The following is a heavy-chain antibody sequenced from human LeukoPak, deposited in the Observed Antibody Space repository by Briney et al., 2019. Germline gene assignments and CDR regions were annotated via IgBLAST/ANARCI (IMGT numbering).Heavy chain of an antibody. V-gene: IGHV1-24*01. D-gene: IGHD2/OR15-2a*01. CDR3: ATDLFLGMSGDY. J-gene: IGHJ4*02. CDR2: FDPEDGET. CDR1: GYTLTELS. Sequence: ASVKVPCKVSGYTLTELSMHWVRQAPGKGLEWMGGFDPEDGETIYAQKFQGRVTMTEDTSTDTAYMELSSLRSEDTAVYYCATDLFLGMSGDYWGQGTLVTVAS.